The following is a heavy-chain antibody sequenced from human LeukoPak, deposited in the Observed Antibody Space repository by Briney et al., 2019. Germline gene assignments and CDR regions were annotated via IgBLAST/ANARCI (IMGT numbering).Heavy chain of an antibody. CDR3: ARDLRLPYDSSGYYYVGGAFDY. V-gene: IGHV1-18*01. CDR2: ISAYNGNT. D-gene: IGHD3-22*01. J-gene: IGHJ4*02. CDR1: GYTFTSYG. Sequence: ASVKVSCKASGYTFTSYGISWVRQAPGQGLEWMGWISAYNGNTNYAQKLQGRVTMTTDTSTSTAYMELRSLRSDDTAVYYCARDLRLPYDSSGYYYVGGAFDYWGQGTLVTVSS.